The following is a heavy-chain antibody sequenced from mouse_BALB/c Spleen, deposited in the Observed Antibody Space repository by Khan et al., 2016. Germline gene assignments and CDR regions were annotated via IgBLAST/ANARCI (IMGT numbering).Heavy chain of an antibody. J-gene: IGHJ4*01. Sequence: QIQLVQSGPELKKPGETVKISCKASGYTFTDYSMHWVRQAPGEGLKWMGWINTETAEPTYADDFKGRFAFSLETSASPAYLQVNNLKIEDTATYFCASRYFAMDDWGQGTSVTVSS. V-gene: IGHV9-2-1*01. CDR3: ASRYFAMDD. CDR2: INTETAEP. CDR1: GYTFTDYS.